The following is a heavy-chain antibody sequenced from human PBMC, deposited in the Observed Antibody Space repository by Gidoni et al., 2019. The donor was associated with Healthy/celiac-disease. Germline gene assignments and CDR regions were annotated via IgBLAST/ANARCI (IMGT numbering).Heavy chain of an antibody. V-gene: IGHV3-66*01. Sequence: EVQLVESGGGLVQPGGSLRLSCAASGFTVSSNYMSWVRQAPGKGLEWVSVIYSGGSTYYADSVKGRFTISRDNSKNTLYLQMNSLRAEDTAVYYCARGSFSSSWYFDYWGQGTLVTVSS. D-gene: IGHD6-13*01. CDR2: IYSGGST. CDR3: ARGSFSSSWYFDY. CDR1: GFTVSSNY. J-gene: IGHJ4*02.